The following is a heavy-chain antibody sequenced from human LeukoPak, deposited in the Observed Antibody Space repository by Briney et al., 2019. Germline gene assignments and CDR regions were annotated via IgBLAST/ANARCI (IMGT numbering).Heavy chain of an antibody. CDR2: IYTSGST. V-gene: IGHV4-4*07. CDR3: VRGRYSSGWFKDKNWFDP. D-gene: IGHD6-19*01. CDR1: GGSISSYY. J-gene: IGHJ5*02. Sequence: KPSETLSLTCTVSGGSISSYYWSWIRQPAGKGLEWIGRIYTSGSTNYNPSLKSRVTMSVDTSKNQFSLKLSSVTAADTAVYYCVRGRYSSGWFKDKNWFDPWGQGIPVTVSS.